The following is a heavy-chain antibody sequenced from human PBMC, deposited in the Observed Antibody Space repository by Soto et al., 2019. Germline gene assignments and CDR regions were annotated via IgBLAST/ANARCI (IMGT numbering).Heavy chain of an antibody. Sequence: QVQLVQSGPEVKKPGSSVKVSCKASGGTFSRYAITWVRQAPGQGLEWMGGITPMFGKPNYAQKFQGSVTIAADEFTNTGYMELRSLRSDDTAVYYCARYGALYDISGYYFLYWGQGTLVAVSS. J-gene: IGHJ4*02. V-gene: IGHV1-69*01. CDR2: ITPMFGKP. CDR3: ARYGALYDISGYYFLY. CDR1: GGTFSRYA. D-gene: IGHD3-22*01.